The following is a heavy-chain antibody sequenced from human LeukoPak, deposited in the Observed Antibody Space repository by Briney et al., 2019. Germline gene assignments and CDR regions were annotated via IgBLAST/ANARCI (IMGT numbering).Heavy chain of an antibody. CDR2: ISHSGST. V-gene: IGHV4-59*08. Sequence: PSETLSLTCAVYGGSFSGYYWSWIRQSPGKGLEWIGHISHSGSTKYSSSLKSRAIISSDTSKNQFSLKLSSVTAADTALYYCARLRDGDYGGYFDYWGRGTLVTASS. CDR3: ARLRDGDYGGYFDY. CDR1: GGSFSGYY. J-gene: IGHJ4*02. D-gene: IGHD4-23*01.